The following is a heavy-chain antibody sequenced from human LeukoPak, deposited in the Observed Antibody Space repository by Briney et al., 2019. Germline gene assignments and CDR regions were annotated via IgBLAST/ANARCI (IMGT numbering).Heavy chain of an antibody. CDR3: ARDLSGGNSGAFDI. V-gene: IGHV3-30*03. J-gene: IGHJ3*02. Sequence: PGGSLRLSCAASGFTFSSYGMHWVRQAPGKGLEWVAVISYDGSNKYYADSVKGRFTISRDNSKNTLYLQMNSLRAEDTAVYYCARDLSGGNSGAFDIWGQGTMVTVSS. CDR2: ISYDGSNK. CDR1: GFTFSSYG. D-gene: IGHD4-23*01.